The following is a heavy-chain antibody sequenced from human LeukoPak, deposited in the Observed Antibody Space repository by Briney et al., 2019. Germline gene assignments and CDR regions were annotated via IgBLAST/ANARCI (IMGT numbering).Heavy chain of an antibody. CDR2: ISGSGGST. CDR1: GFTFDDYA. V-gene: IGHV3-23*01. J-gene: IGHJ4*02. CDR3: AREIHGDRTNFDY. D-gene: IGHD4-17*01. Sequence: GGSLRLSCAASGFTFDDYAMHWVRQAPGKGLEWVSAISGSGGSTYYADSVKGRFTISRDNSENTLYLQMNSLRAEDTAVYYCAREIHGDRTNFDYWGQGTLVTVSS.